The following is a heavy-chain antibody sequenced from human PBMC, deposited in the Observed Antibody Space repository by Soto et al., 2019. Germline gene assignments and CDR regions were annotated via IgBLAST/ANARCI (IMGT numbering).Heavy chain of an antibody. D-gene: IGHD4-17*01. CDR2: IYNSGYT. CDR3: ARRGTTAARNGMDV. V-gene: IGHV4-4*02. Sequence: QVQLQESGPGLVKPSGTLSLTCVVSGDSITSNYWWTWVRQPPGRGLEWIGEIYNSGYTHYKPSLSSRVTISLDESKNQIYLSLSSVTAADTAMYFCARRGTTAARNGMDVWGQGTTVTVSS. J-gene: IGHJ6*02. CDR1: GDSITSNYW.